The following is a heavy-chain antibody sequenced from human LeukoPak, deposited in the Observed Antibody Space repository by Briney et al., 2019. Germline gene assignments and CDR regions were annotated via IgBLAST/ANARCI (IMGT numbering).Heavy chain of an antibody. D-gene: IGHD3-10*01. CDR1: GGSIGDYY. Sequence: SETLSLTCIATGGSIGDYYWSWIRQAPGRGLEWIAYMHYSGIQNYNPSLKSRATVSIATSMNQFSLRVDSVTAADTAVYYCARHGGSAFYFHHQRAFDIWGQGTVVTVSS. J-gene: IGHJ3*02. V-gene: IGHV4-59*08. CDR2: MHYSGIQ. CDR3: ARHGGSAFYFHHQRAFDI.